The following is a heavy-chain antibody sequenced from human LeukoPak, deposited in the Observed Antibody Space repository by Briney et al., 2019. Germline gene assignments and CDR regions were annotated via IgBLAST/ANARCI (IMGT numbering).Heavy chain of an antibody. Sequence: GGSLRLSCAASGFTVNNNYMTWVRQAPGKGLDWVSVIDSDGNTYYADSVMGRFSISRGNSKNMVFLQMNSLRAEDTAVYYCARGLHDLWRGHMGYWGQGTLVTVSS. V-gene: IGHV3-53*01. D-gene: IGHD3-3*01. CDR1: GFTVNNNY. J-gene: IGHJ4*02. CDR2: IDSDGNT. CDR3: ARGLHDLWRGHMGY.